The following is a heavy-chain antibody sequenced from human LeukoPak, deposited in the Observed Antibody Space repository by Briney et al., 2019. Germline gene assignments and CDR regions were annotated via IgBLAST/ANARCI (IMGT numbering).Heavy chain of an antibody. J-gene: IGHJ4*02. Sequence: GGSLRLSCAASGFTFDDYAMHWVRQAPGKGLEWVSGISWNSGSIGYADSVKGRFTISRENAKNSLHLQMNSLRAEDTALYYCAKASYSSGWTAGDYFDYWGQGTLVTVSS. CDR3: AKASYSSGWTAGDYFDY. CDR1: GFTFDDYA. CDR2: ISWNSGSI. D-gene: IGHD6-19*01. V-gene: IGHV3-9*01.